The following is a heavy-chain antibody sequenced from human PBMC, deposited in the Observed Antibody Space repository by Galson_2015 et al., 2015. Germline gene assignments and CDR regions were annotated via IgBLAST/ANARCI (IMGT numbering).Heavy chain of an antibody. D-gene: IGHD2-2*01. CDR3: AGADVRDCSRSSCYAPVDS. CDR1: GVAFTNYA. V-gene: IGHV1-69*13. CDR2: IIPIFDSP. Sequence: SVKVSCKASGVAFTNYAFSWVRQAPGHGLEWMGGIIPIFDSPSYAQKFQDRVTITADEPASTVYMELTNVRSEDAAIYYCAGADVRDCSRSSCYAPVDSWGQGTLVSVSP. J-gene: IGHJ5*01.